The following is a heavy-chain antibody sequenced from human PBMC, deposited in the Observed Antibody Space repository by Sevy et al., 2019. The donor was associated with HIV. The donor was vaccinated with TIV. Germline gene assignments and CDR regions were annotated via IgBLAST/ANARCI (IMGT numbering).Heavy chain of an antibody. V-gene: IGHV3-7*03. J-gene: IGHJ5*02. CDR3: ARETITVTTPNWFDP. CDR1: GFTFSSYW. CDR2: IKQDGSGK. D-gene: IGHD4-4*01. Sequence: PGGSLRLSCAASGFTFSSYWMSWVRQAPGKGLEWVANIKQDGSGKYYVDSVKGRFTISRDNAKNSLYLQMNSLRAEDTAVYYCARETITVTTPNWFDPWGQGTLVTVSS.